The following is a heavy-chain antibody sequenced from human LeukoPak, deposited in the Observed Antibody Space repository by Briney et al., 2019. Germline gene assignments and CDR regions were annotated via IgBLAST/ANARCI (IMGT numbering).Heavy chain of an antibody. D-gene: IGHD3-3*01. CDR2: IYTTGTT. CDR1: GGSFGSYY. Sequence: SETLSLTCTVSGGSFGSYYWSWIRQPPGKGLEWIGYIYTTGTTSYNPSLKSRVTISLDTSKNQFSLQLSSVTAADTAVYYCARERYDFWSFDYWGQGTLVTFSS. J-gene: IGHJ4*02. V-gene: IGHV4-4*09. CDR3: ARERYDFWSFDY.